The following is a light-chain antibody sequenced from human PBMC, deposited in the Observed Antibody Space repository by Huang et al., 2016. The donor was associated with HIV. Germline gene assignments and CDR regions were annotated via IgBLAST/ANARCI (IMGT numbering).Light chain of an antibody. CDR1: QSVSSN. V-gene: IGKV3-15*01. CDR3: QQYNNWPPYT. CDR2: DAS. J-gene: IGKJ2*01. Sequence: EIVMTQSPATLPVSPGERATLSCRASQSVSSNLAWYQQKPGQTPRLLIYDASTRATGRPARLSGSRAGAEFTLTISSMQSEDFAVYYCQQYNNWPPYTFGQGTKLEIK.